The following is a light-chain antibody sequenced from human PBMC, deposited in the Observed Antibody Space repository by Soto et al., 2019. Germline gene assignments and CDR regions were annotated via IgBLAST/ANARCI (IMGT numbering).Light chain of an antibody. V-gene: IGKV1-5*03. CDR1: QSISSW. J-gene: IGKJ3*01. CDR2: KAS. Sequence: DIQMTQSPSTLSPSVGDRVTITCRASQSISSWLAWYQQKPGKAPKLLIYKASSLESGVPSRFSGSGSGTEFTLTISSLQPDDFATYYCQQYNSYSSFGPGTKVDIK. CDR3: QQYNSYSS.